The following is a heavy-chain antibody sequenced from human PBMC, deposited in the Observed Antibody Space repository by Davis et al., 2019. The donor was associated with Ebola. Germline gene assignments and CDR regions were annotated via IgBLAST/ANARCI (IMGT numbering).Heavy chain of an antibody. Sequence: MPGGSLRLSCAVYGGSFSGYYWSWIRQPPGKGLEWIGEINHSGSTNYNPSLKSRVTISVDTSKNQFSLKLSSVTAADTAVYYCARGRGAAYYYYGMDVWGQGTTVTVSS. V-gene: IGHV4-34*01. CDR2: INHSGST. D-gene: IGHD4/OR15-4a*01. CDR1: GGSFSGYY. CDR3: ARGRGAAYYYYGMDV. J-gene: IGHJ6*02.